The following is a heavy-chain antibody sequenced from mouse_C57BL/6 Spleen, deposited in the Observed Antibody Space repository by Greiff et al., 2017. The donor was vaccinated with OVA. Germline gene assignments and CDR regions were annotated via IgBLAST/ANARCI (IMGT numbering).Heavy chain of an antibody. Sequence: QVQLQQPGTELVKPGASVKLSCKASGYTFTSYWMHWVKQRPGQGLEWIGNINPSNGGTNYNEKFKSKATLTEDKSSSTAYMQLSSLTSEDSAVYYCARWQITAQATCFDYWGQGTTLTVSS. CDR3: ARWQITAQATCFDY. CDR1: GYTFTSYW. J-gene: IGHJ2*01. D-gene: IGHD3-2*02. CDR2: INPSNGGT. V-gene: IGHV1-53*01.